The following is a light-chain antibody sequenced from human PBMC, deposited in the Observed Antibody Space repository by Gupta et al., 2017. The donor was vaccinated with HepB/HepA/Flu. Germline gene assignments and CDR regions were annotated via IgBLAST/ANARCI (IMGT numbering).Light chain of an antibody. CDR1: KLGDKY. CDR2: QDS. CDR3: QAWDSSTARYV. V-gene: IGLV3-1*01. J-gene: IGLJ1*01. Sequence: SYELTQPPSVSVSPGPTASITGPGDKLGDKYACWYQQKPGQSPVLVIYQDSKRPSGIPERFSGSNSGNTATLTISGTQAMDEADYYCQAWDSSTARYVFGTGTKVTVL.